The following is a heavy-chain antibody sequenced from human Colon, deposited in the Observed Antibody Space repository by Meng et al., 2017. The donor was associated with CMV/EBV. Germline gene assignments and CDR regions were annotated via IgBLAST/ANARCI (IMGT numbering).Heavy chain of an antibody. J-gene: IGHJ2*01. V-gene: IGHV4-39*07. Sequence: QVQLQEPGPGLGKPSETLSLTCTVPGDSISGRSYYWGWIRQPPGKGLEWIASIYYTGNDYHNPSLKSRVTISIDTSNNQFSLRLTSVTAADTAVYYCARMALHWYFDLWGRGTLVTVSS. D-gene: IGHD5-24*01. CDR2: IYYTGND. CDR3: ARMALHWYFDL. CDR1: GDSISGRSYY.